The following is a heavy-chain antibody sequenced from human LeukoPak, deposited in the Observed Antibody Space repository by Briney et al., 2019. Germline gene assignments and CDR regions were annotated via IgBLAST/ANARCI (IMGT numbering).Heavy chain of an antibody. Sequence: PGGSLRLSCAVSGFTFRSYAMSWVRQAPGKGLEWVSSIGGSGGSTYQADSVKGRFTISRDNSKNTLYLQMNSLRAEDTAVYYCAKSGQQLWPKGDWLDPWGQGTLVTVSS. V-gene: IGHV3-23*01. D-gene: IGHD5-18*01. CDR2: IGGSGGST. CDR1: GFTFRSYA. J-gene: IGHJ5*02. CDR3: AKSGQQLWPKGDWLDP.